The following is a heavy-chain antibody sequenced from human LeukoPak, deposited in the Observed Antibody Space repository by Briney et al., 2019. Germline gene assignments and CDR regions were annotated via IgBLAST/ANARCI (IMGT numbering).Heavy chain of an antibody. CDR2: ISGSGGNT. J-gene: IGHJ4*02. D-gene: IGHD1-26*01. Sequence: GGSLRLSCAASGFTFHTYAMTWVRQAPGKGLEWVSAISGSGGNTYYTDSVKGRFTIPRDASKNTLYLQMNNLRAEDAAVYYCARNLNSGNYYYFDYWGQGTLVTVSS. CDR3: ARNLNSGNYYYFDY. CDR1: GFTFHTYA. V-gene: IGHV3-23*01.